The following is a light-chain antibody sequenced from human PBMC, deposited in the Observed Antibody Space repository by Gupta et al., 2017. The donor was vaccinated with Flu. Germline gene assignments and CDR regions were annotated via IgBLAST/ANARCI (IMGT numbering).Light chain of an antibody. J-gene: IGLJ3*02. V-gene: IGLV1-51*02. CDR2: ENN. Sequence: QSVLTQPPSLSAAPGQKFTISCSGSSSNIGNNYVSWYQQLPGTAPKLLIYENNKRPSGIPDRFSGSKSGTSATLGITGLQTGDEADYYCGTWDSSLSAWVFGGGTKLTVL. CDR3: GTWDSSLSAWV. CDR1: SSNIGNNY.